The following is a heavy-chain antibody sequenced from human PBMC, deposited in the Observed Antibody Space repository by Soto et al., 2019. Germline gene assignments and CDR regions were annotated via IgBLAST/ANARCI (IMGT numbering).Heavy chain of an antibody. Sequence: QVQLVQSGAEVKKPGASVKVSCKASGYTFTSYGISWVRQAPGQGLEWMGWISAYNGNTNYAQKLQGRVTMTTDTSTSTAYMELRSLIPDDTGVDYCARGAAAGPMWAWGTDVWGQGTTVTVSS. CDR3: ARGAAAGPMWAWGTDV. V-gene: IGHV1-18*01. D-gene: IGHD6-13*01. CDR1: GYTFTSYG. J-gene: IGHJ6*02. CDR2: ISAYNGNT.